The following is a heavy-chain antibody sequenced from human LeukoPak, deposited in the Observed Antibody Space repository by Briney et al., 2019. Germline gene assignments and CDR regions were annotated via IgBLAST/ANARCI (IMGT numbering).Heavy chain of an antibody. D-gene: IGHD3-10*01. CDR2: IIPIFGTV. J-gene: IGHJ5*02. CDR1: GGTFSRYA. CDR3: AKGFEGFGEFSNWFDP. Sequence: GASVKVSCKASGGTFSRYAISWVRQAPGQGLEWMGGIIPIFGTVNYAQKFQGRVTITADKSTSSTYMELSNLRSEDTAVYYCAKGFEGFGEFSNWFDPWGQGTLVTVSS. V-gene: IGHV1-69*06.